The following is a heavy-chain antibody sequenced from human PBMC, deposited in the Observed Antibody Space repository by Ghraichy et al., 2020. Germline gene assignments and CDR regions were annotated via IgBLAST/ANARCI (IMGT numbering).Heavy chain of an antibody. CDR2: ISAYNGNT. Sequence: ASVKVSCKASGYTFTSYGISWVRQAPGQGLEWMGWISAYNGNTNYAQKLQGRVTMTTDTSTSTAYMELRSLRSDDTAVYYCARDLYSSPDDYYYGMDVWGQGTTVTVSS. J-gene: IGHJ6*02. D-gene: IGHD6-13*01. V-gene: IGHV1-18*01. CDR3: ARDLYSSPDDYYYGMDV. CDR1: GYTFTSYG.